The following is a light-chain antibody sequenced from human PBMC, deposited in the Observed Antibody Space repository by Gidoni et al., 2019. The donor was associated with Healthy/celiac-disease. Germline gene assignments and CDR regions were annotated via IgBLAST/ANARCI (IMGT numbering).Light chain of an antibody. CDR2: AAY. J-gene: IGKJ2*01. Sequence: VTITCRASQSISTYLNWYQQKPGNDPKLLIYAAYSLQSGVPSRFSGSGSGTDFTLTISSLQPGVFTTYCCPQSCSIPPVYTFGQGTRLEIK. V-gene: IGKV1-39*01. CDR1: QSISTY. CDR3: PQSCSIPPVYT.